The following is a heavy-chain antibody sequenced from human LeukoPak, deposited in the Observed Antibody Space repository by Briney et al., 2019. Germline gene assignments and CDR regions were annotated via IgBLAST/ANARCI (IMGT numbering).Heavy chain of an antibody. J-gene: IGHJ4*02. CDR3: ARDRLAVAAD. Sequence: SETLSPTCTVSGGSISTYYWSWIRQPAGKGLEWIGRIHTSGNTDYNPSLKSRVTMSVDTSKNQFSLKLSSVTAADTAVYYCARDRLAVAADWGQGTLVTVSS. CDR2: IHTSGNT. CDR1: GGSISTYY. V-gene: IGHV4-4*07. D-gene: IGHD6-19*01.